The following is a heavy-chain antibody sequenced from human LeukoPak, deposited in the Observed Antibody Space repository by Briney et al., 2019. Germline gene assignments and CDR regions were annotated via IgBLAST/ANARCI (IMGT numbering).Heavy chain of an antibody. V-gene: IGHV1-2*02. J-gene: IGHJ4*02. CDR2: FNPISGDA. D-gene: IGHD1-7*01. CDR3: ARGGTHMDY. CDR1: GYTFTGYY. Sequence: GASVKVSCKASGYTFTGYYMLWVRQAPRPAPDWMGWFNPISGDANVAHQFQGTVTMTRNTSISTAYMELTRLRSDDTAVYYWARGGTHMDYWGQGTLVTVSS.